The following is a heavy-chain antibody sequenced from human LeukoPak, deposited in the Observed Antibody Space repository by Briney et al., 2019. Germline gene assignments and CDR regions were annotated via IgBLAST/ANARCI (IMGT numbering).Heavy chain of an antibody. CDR2: IRYDGSNK. Sequence: GGSLRLSCAASGFTFSSYGMHWVRQAPGKGLEWVAFIRYDGSNKYYADSVKGRFTISRDNSKSTLYLQMNSLRAEDTAVYYCAKDLGAYYYGSGEFDYWGQGTLVTVSS. CDR1: GFTFSSYG. J-gene: IGHJ4*02. CDR3: AKDLGAYYYGSGEFDY. D-gene: IGHD3-10*01. V-gene: IGHV3-30*02.